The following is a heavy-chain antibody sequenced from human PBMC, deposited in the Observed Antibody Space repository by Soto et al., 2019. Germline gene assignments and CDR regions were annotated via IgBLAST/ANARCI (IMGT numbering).Heavy chain of an antibody. CDR2: TYHSGNT. D-gene: IGHD3-16*01. CDR1: RGSMSSSDG. Sequence: QLQESGPGLVEPSGTLSLTCAVSRGSMSSSDGWCWVRQAPGKGLEWIGETYHSGNTNYNPSLKSRVTLSVDNSKNQFSLTLTSVTAADTGVYYCATWGSTAFDIWGQGTMVTVSS. J-gene: IGHJ3*02. CDR3: ATWGSTAFDI. V-gene: IGHV4-4*02.